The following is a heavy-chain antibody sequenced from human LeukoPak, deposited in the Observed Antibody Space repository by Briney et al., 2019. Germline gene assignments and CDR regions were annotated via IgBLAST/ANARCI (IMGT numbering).Heavy chain of an antibody. J-gene: IGHJ4*02. CDR1: GFIFSNYW. CDR2: IKEDGSDK. D-gene: IGHD5-18*01. V-gene: IGHV3-7*01. Sequence: GGSLRLSCEVSGFIFSNYWMAWVRQAPGKGLEWVANIKEDGSDKNYVESMKGRYTISRDNAQNSLYLQMNRLGVEDTAVYYCARDAGYGYDRFDYWGQGTQVTVSS. CDR3: ARDAGYGYDRFDY.